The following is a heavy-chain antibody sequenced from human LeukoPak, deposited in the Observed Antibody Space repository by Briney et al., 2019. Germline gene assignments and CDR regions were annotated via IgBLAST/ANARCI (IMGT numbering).Heavy chain of an antibody. CDR1: GFTFSSYS. J-gene: IGHJ4*02. Sequence: GGSLRLSCAASGFTFSSYSMNWVRQAPGKGLEWVSSISSSSSYIYYADSVKGRFTISRDNSKNTLYLQMNSLRPEDTAVYYCAKVPTSYYFDYWGQGTLVTVSS. V-gene: IGHV3-21*04. CDR3: AKVPTSYYFDY. CDR2: ISSSSSYI.